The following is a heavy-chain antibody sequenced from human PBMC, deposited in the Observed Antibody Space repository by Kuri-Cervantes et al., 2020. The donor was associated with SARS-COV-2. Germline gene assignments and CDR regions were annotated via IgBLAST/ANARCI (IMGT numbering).Heavy chain of an antibody. CDR1: GGSFSGYY. CDR2: INHSGST. V-gene: IGHV4-34*01. J-gene: IGHJ4*02. D-gene: IGHD5-18*01. Sequence: SETLSLTCAVYGGSFSGYYWSWIRQPPGKGLERIGEINHSGSTNYNPSLKSRVTISVDTSKNQFSLKLSSVTAADTAVYYCARAPDSYGYRYQLEFDYWGQGTRVTVSS. CDR3: ARAPDSYGYRYQLEFDY.